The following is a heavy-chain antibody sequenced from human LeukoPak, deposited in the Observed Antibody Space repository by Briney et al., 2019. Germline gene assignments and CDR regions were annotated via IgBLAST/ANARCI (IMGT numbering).Heavy chain of an antibody. CDR3: ASTRHSGYYYDSSGYFAFDI. CDR1: GGSISSGGYS. D-gene: IGHD3-22*01. J-gene: IGHJ3*02. Sequence: PSQTLSLTCTVSGGSISSGGYSWSWIRQHPGKGLEWIGYIYYSGSTYYNPSLKSRVTISVDTSKNQFSLKLSSVTAADTAVYYCASTRHSGYYYDSSGYFAFDIWGQGTMVTVSS. V-gene: IGHV4-31*03. CDR2: IYYSGST.